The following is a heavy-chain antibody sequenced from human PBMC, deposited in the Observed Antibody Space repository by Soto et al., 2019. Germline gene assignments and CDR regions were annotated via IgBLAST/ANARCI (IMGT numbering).Heavy chain of an antibody. J-gene: IGHJ4*02. CDR1: GFTFSGSA. V-gene: IGHV3-73*02. Sequence: EVQLVESGGGLVQPGGSLKLSCAASGFTFSGSAMHWVRQASGKGLEWVGRIRSKANSYATAYAASVKGRFTSSRDDSKNTAYLQMNSLKTEDTAVYYCTSWGDYQSSELGDYWGQGTLVTVSS. CDR2: IRSKANSYAT. D-gene: IGHD3-16*01. CDR3: TSWGDYQSSELGDY.